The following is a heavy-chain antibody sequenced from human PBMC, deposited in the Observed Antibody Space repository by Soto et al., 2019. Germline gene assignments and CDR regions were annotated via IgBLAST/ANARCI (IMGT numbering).Heavy chain of an antibody. Sequence: PGGSLRLSCAASGFTFSSYSMNWVRQAPGKGLEWVSYISSSSSTIYYADSVKGRFTISRDNAKNSLYLQMNSLRAEDTAVYYCARGYYDSSGYYWVFDSWGQGTLVTVSS. J-gene: IGHJ4*02. CDR3: ARGYYDSSGYYWVFDS. CDR2: ISSSSSTI. V-gene: IGHV3-48*01. CDR1: GFTFSSYS. D-gene: IGHD3-22*01.